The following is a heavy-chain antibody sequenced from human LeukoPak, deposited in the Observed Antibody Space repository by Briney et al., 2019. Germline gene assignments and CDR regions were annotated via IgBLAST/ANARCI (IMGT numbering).Heavy chain of an antibody. D-gene: IGHD3-22*01. CDR3: ASRITMIVVALDAFDI. J-gene: IGHJ3*02. V-gene: IGHV1-69*04. Sequence: ASVKVSCKASGGIFSSYAISWVRQAPGQGLEWMGRIIPILGIANYAQKFQGRVTITADKSTSTAYMELSSLRSEDTAVYYCASRITMIVVALDAFDIWGQGTMVTVSS. CDR2: IIPILGIA. CDR1: GGIFSSYA.